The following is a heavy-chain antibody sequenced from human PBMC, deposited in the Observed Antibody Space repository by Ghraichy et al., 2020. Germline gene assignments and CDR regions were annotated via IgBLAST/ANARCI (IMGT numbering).Heavy chain of an antibody. CDR3: ARRNPYYGSGSYVY. J-gene: IGHJ4*02. Sequence: ASVKVSCKASGYTFNSYGISWVRQAPGQGPEWMGWINAYNGNTNYAQKFQGRVTMTTDTSTSTAYLELRSLRSDDTAVYYCARRNPYYGSGSYVYWGQGTLVTVSS. D-gene: IGHD3-10*01. V-gene: IGHV1-18*04. CDR1: GYTFNSYG. CDR2: INAYNGNT.